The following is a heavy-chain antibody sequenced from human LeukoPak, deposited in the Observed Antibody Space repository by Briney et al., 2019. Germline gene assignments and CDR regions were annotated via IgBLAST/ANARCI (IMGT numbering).Heavy chain of an antibody. CDR1: GFTFSSYG. V-gene: IGHV3-23*01. D-gene: IGHD3-10*01. J-gene: IGHJ3*02. CDR3: GKSRFRGVTMVRGVIIIGAFDI. Sequence: GGSLRLSCAASGFTFSSYGMSWARQAPGKGLEWVSAISGSGGSTYYADSVKGRFTISRDNSKNTLYLQMNSLRAEDTAVYYWGKSRFRGVTMVRGVIIIGAFDIWGQGTMVTVSS. CDR2: ISGSGGST.